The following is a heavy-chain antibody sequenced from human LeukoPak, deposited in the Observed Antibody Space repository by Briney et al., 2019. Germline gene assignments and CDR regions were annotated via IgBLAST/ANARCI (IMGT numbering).Heavy chain of an antibody. CDR1: GVSISSYY. Sequence: NPSETLSPTCTVSGVSISSYYWSWIRQPPGKGLEWIGYIYYSGSTNYNPSPKSRVTISVDTSKNQFSLKLSSVTAADTAAYYCARGLYIYGRNYYFDYWGQGTLVTVSS. CDR3: ARGLYIYGRNYYFDY. D-gene: IGHD5-18*01. J-gene: IGHJ4*02. V-gene: IGHV4-59*01. CDR2: IYYSGST.